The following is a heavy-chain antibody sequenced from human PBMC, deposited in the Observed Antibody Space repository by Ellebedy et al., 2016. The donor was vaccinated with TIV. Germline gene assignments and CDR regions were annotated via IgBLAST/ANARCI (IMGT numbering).Heavy chain of an antibody. Sequence: AASVKVSCKASGYTFTSYYMHWVRQAPGQGLEWMGIINPSGGSTSYAQKCQGRVTMTRDTSTSTVYMELSSLRSEDTAVYYCARGVVPAAMPAGWFDPWGQGTLVTVSS. D-gene: IGHD2-2*01. CDR1: GYTFTSYY. CDR2: INPSGGST. CDR3: ARGVVPAAMPAGWFDP. V-gene: IGHV1-46*01. J-gene: IGHJ5*02.